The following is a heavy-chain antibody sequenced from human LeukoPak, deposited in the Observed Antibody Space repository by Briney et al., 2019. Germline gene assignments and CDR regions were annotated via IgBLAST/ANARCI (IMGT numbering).Heavy chain of an antibody. V-gene: IGHV3-30*04. CDR1: GFTFSSYA. CDR3: ARPGSGSYSYYDY. J-gene: IGHJ4*02. Sequence: PGGSLRLSCAASGFTFSSYAMHWVRQAPGKGLEWVAVISYDGSNKYYADSVKGRFTISRDNSKNTLYLQMNSLRAEDTAVYYCARPGSGSYSYYDYWGQGTLVTVSS. CDR2: ISYDGSNK. D-gene: IGHD1-26*01.